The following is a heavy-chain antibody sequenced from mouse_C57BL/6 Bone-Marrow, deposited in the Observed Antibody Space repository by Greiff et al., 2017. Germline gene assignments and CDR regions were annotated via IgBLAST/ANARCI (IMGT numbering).Heavy chain of an antibody. D-gene: IGHD1-1*01. CDR2: INPNNGGT. CDR3: ARSEITTVVRFDY. CDR1: GYTFTDYY. Sequence: EVQLQQSGPELVKPGASVKISCKASGYTFTDYYMNWVKQSHGKSLEWIGDINPNNGGTSYNQKFKGKATLTVDTSSSTAYMELRSLTSEDSAVYYCARSEITTVVRFDYWGQGTTLTVSS. V-gene: IGHV1-26*01. J-gene: IGHJ2*01.